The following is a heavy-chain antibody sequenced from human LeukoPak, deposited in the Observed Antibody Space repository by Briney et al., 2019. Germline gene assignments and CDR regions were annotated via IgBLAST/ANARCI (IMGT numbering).Heavy chain of an antibody. CDR2: ISGSSSYT. D-gene: IGHD6-13*01. CDR3: ARTLVAAPGSKGGP. Sequence: GGSLRLSCAASGFSFCDCYMNWIRQAPGKGLVGVSYISGSSSYTDYADSVKGRFTISRDNAKNSLYLQMNSLRAEDTAVYYCARTLVAAPGSKGGPWGQGTLVTVSS. CDR1: GFSFCDCY. V-gene: IGHV3-11*03. J-gene: IGHJ5*02.